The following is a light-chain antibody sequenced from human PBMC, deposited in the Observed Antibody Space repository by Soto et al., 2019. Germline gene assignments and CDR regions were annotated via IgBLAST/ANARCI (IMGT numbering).Light chain of an antibody. CDR3: QQYGSSPPKFT. CDR1: QSVSSSY. Sequence: EIVLTQSPGTLSLSPGERATLSCRASQSVSSSYLAWYQQKPGQAPRLLIYGASSRATGIPDRFSGSGSGTVFTLNISRLEPEDFAVYYCQQYGSSPPKFTFGPGTKVDIK. CDR2: GAS. V-gene: IGKV3-20*01. J-gene: IGKJ3*01.